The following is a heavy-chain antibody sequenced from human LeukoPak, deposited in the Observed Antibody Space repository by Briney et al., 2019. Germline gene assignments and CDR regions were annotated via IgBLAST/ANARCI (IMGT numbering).Heavy chain of an antibody. Sequence: HPGGSLRLSCAASGFTFSIYTIQWLRQAPGKGLEGVTIISYDGSNKYYADSVKGRFTISRDNSKNTLYLQMNSLRAADTAVYYCANVQEMGPILPTFQYWGQGTLVTVSS. CDR1: GFTFSIYT. D-gene: IGHD5-24*01. J-gene: IGHJ4*02. CDR3: ANVQEMGPILPTFQY. CDR2: ISYDGSNK. V-gene: IGHV3-30-3*01.